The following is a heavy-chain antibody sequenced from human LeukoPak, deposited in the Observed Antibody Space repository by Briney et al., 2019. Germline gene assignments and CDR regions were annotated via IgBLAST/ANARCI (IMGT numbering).Heavy chain of an antibody. V-gene: IGHV4-59*01. CDR2: IHYSGST. Sequence: PSETLSLTCSVSGASISTYYWSWIRQPPEKGLEWIGYIHYSGSTSYNPSLKSRVTMSVDTSNDQFSLKVSSVTAADTAVYYCARGQRSDAGWGLYYYYYIDVWGKGTTVTVSS. D-gene: IGHD3-10*01. CDR3: ARGQRSDAGWGLYYYYYIDV. J-gene: IGHJ6*03. CDR1: GASISTYY.